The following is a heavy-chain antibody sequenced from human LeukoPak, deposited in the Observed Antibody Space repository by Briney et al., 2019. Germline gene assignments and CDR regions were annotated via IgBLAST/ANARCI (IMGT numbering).Heavy chain of an antibody. CDR2: INPNSGGT. CDR3: ARVKGAAAGRNYDY. D-gene: IGHD6-13*01. J-gene: IGHJ4*02. Sequence: GASVKVSCKASGYTFTSYGISWVRQAPGQGLEWMGWINPNSGGTNYAQKFQGRVTMTRDTSISTAYMELSRLRSDDTAVYYCARVKGAAAGRNYDYWGQGTLVTVSS. CDR1: GYTFTSYG. V-gene: IGHV1-2*02.